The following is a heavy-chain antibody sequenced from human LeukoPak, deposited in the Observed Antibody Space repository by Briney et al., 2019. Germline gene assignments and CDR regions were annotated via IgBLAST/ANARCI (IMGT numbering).Heavy chain of an antibody. D-gene: IGHD2-15*01. CDR2: INPYSGDT. Sequence: ASVRVSCKASGYTFTYYHMHWVRQAPGQGLEWMGWINPYSGDTNYAQKFQGRVTVTRDTSITTAYMDLSRLKSDDTAVYYCARASVENTLRIDDYWGQGTLVTVSS. V-gene: IGHV1-2*02. CDR3: ARASVENTLRIDDY. J-gene: IGHJ4*02. CDR1: GYTFTYYH.